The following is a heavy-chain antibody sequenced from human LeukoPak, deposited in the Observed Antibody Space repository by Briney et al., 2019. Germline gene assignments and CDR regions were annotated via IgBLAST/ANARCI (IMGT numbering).Heavy chain of an antibody. CDR2: IWYDGSNK. J-gene: IGHJ4*02. Sequence: GGSLRLSCAASGFTVSTYWMHWVRQAPGKGLEWVAIIWYDGSNKYYADSVKGRFTISRDNSKNTLYLQMDSLRAEDTAVYYCAKGDGYNADYWGQGTLVTVSS. CDR3: AKGDGYNADY. V-gene: IGHV3-33*06. D-gene: IGHD5-24*01. CDR1: GFTVSTYW.